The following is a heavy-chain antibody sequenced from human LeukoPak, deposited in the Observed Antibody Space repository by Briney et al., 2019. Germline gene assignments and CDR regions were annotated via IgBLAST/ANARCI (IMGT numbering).Heavy chain of an antibody. CDR1: GFTFTNYL. J-gene: IGHJ4*02. CDR2: IAPSVDST. Sequence: ASVKIACKSFGFTFTNYLLHWVRQAPGQGLEWVGRIAPSVDSTNYAQKFRGRVTMTRDTSTSTVYMELSSLRSDDTAIYYCVREESGGYFDYWGQGTLVTVSS. CDR3: VREESGGYFDY. V-gene: IGHV1-46*01. D-gene: IGHD2-8*02.